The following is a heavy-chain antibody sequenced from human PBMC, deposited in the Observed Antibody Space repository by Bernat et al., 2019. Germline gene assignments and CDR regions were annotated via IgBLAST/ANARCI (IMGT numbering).Heavy chain of an antibody. CDR1: GFTFSNYG. V-gene: IGHV3-23*04. CDR2: ISGGGENT. Sequence: EVQLVESGGGSVEPGGSLRLSCAASGFTFSNYGMIWVRQAPGKGPEWVSTISGGGENTHYADSVKGRFTFSRDDSKNTLFLHMNSLRAEDTALYYCAIEPPHYDFWIGSDYWGQGTLVTVSS. CDR3: AIEPPHYDFWIGSDY. D-gene: IGHD3-3*01. J-gene: IGHJ4*02.